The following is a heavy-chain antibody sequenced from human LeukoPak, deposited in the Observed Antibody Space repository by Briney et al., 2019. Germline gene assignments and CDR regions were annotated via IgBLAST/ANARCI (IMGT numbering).Heavy chain of an antibody. CDR1: GFTFSPYW. CDR2: INPDGSET. CDR3: AREARAFAFDI. J-gene: IGHJ3*02. V-gene: IGHV3-7*01. D-gene: IGHD6-6*01. Sequence: GGSLRLSCATSGFTFSPYWMSWVRQAPGKGLECVANINPDGSETYYLDSVKGRFTISRDNVKNSLFLLLNSLRAEDTAVYHCAREARAFAFDIWGQGTMVTVSS.